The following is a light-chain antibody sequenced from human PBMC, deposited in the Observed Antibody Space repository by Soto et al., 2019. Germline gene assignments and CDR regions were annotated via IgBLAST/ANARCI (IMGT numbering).Light chain of an antibody. J-gene: IGKJ1*01. CDR3: LQYNGYYRT. CDR2: DAS. V-gene: IGKV1-5*01. CDR1: QTISGW. Sequence: DIQMTQSQSTLSASVGDTVTITCRASQTISGWLAWYQQRPGKAPNPLIFDASTLESGVPSRFSGSGSGTTFTLTISSLQSDDFATYYCLQYNGYYRTFGQGTKADIK.